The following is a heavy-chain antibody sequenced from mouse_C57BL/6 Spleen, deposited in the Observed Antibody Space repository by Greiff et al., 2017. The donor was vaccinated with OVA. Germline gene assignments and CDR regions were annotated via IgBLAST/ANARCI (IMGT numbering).Heavy chain of an antibody. CDR1: GYSITSGYY. Sequence: VQLKESGPGLVKPSQSLSLTCSVTGYSITSGYYWNWIRQFPGNKLEWMGYISYDGSNNYNPSLKNRISITRDTSKNQFFLKLNSVTTEDTATYYCARGSWDVGFAYWGQGTLVTVSA. CDR3: ARGSWDVGFAY. V-gene: IGHV3-6*01. CDR2: ISYDGSN. D-gene: IGHD4-1*01. J-gene: IGHJ3*01.